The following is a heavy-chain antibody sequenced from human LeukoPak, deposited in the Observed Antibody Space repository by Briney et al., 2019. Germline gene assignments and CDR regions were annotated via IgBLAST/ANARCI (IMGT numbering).Heavy chain of an antibody. D-gene: IGHD3-22*01. V-gene: IGHV3-9*01. CDR3: AKDSSGSLAEYFQH. Sequence: TGGSLRLSCAASGFTFDDYAMHWVRQAPGKVLEWVSGISWNSGSIGYADSVKGRFTISRDNAKNSLYLQMNSLRAEDTALYYCAKDSSGSLAEYFQHWGQGTLVTVSS. J-gene: IGHJ1*01. CDR1: GFTFDDYA. CDR2: ISWNSGSI.